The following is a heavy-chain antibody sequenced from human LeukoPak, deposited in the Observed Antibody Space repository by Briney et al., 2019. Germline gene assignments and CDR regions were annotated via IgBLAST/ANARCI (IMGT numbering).Heavy chain of an antibody. J-gene: IGHJ4*02. CDR3: ARSPYSSGWYGYYFDY. D-gene: IGHD6-19*01. Sequence: GRSLRLSCAASGFTFSSYGMHWVRQAPGKGLEWVAVIWYDGSNKYYADSVKGRFTIFRDNSKNTLYLQMNSLRAEDTAVYYCARSPYSSGWYGYYFDYWGQGTLVTVSS. CDR2: IWYDGSNK. CDR1: GFTFSSYG. V-gene: IGHV3-33*01.